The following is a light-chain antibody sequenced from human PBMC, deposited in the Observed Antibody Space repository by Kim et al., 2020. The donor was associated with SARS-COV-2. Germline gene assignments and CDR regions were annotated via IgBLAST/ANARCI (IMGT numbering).Light chain of an antibody. Sequence: SVGDRLTITCRASQGISNDLAWYQQKPGKVPKLLIFAASALQSGVPSRFSGSGSGTDFTLTISSLQPEDVATYYCQKYNGAPWTFGQGTKVEIK. CDR1: QGISND. CDR3: QKYNGAPWT. CDR2: AAS. V-gene: IGKV1-27*01. J-gene: IGKJ1*01.